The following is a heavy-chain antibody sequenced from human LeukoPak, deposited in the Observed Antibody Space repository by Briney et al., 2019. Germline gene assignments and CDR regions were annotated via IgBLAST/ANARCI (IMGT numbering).Heavy chain of an antibody. CDR2: INPNSGGT. CDR1: GYTFTGYY. CDR3: ARDYGFLPRYCSGDNCYSDVGDF. D-gene: IGHD2-15*01. J-gene: IGHJ4*02. Sequence: ASVKVSCKASGYTFTGYYMHWVRQAPGQGLEWMGWINPNSGGTNYAQKFQGRVTMTSDTSITTAYMELGSLRSDDTAVYYCARDYGFLPRYCSGDNCYSDVGDFWGQGTWSPSPQ. V-gene: IGHV1-2*02.